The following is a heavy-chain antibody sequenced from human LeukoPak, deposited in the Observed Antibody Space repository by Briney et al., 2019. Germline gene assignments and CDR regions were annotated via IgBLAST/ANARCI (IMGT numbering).Heavy chain of an antibody. V-gene: IGHV3-30*04. Sequence: GGSLRLSCAASGFTFSSYAMHWVRQAPGKGLEWVAVISYDGSNKYYADSVKGRFTISRDNAKNSLYLQMSSLRAEDTAVYYCARDGREYQLRDYWGQGTLVTVSS. D-gene: IGHD2-2*01. CDR2: ISYDGSNK. J-gene: IGHJ4*02. CDR1: GFTFSSYA. CDR3: ARDGREYQLRDY.